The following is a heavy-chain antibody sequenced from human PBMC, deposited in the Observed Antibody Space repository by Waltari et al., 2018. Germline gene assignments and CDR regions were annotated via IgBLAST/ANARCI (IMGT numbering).Heavy chain of an antibody. CDR1: GFTFSTFW. CDR2: IKEDGSAT. J-gene: IGHJ4*02. CDR3: SRDSSGNDY. D-gene: IGHD1-26*01. Sequence: EVQMVESGGGLVQPGGSLTISCEASGFTFSTFWMSWSRQAPGKGLEWVANIKEDGSATYYRDSVRGRFTISRDNAKNSLYLQMSSLRVDDTAMYYCSRDSSGNDYWGQGTLVTVS. V-gene: IGHV3-7*01.